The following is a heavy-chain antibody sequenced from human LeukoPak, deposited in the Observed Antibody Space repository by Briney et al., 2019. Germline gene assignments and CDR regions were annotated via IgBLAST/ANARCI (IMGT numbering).Heavy chain of an antibody. V-gene: IGHV4-59*08. CDR2: IYYSGST. CDR1: GGSISSYY. Sequence: PSETLSLTCTVSGGSISSYYWSWIRQPPGRGLEWIGYIYYSGSTNYNPSLKSRVTISVDTSKNQFSLKLSSVTAADTAVYYCARHPGIAAANWFDPWGQGTLVTVSS. D-gene: IGHD6-13*01. CDR3: ARHPGIAAANWFDP. J-gene: IGHJ5*02.